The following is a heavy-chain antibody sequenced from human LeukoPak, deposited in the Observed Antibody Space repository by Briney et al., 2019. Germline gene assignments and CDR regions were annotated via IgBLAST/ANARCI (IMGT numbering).Heavy chain of an antibody. D-gene: IGHD5-24*01. CDR2: MNPNSGNT. V-gene: IGHV1-8*01. CDR3: ARGRGDGYNFDY. Sequence: ASVKVSCKASGYTFTSYDINWVRQATGQGLEWMGWMNPNSGNTGYAQKFQGRVTMTRNTSISTAYMELSSLRSEDTVVYYCARGRGDGYNFDYWGQGTLVTVSS. CDR1: GYTFTSYD. J-gene: IGHJ4*02.